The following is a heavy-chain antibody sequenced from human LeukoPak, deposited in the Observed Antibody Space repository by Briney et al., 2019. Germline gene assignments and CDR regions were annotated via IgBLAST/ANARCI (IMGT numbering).Heavy chain of an antibody. J-gene: IGHJ4*02. Sequence: EASVKVSCKASGGTFSSYAISWVRQAPGQGLEWMGGIIPIFGTANYAQKFQGRVTITTDESTSTAYMELSSLRSEDTAVYYCARSWAGESEFDYWGQGTLVTVSS. CDR3: ARSWAGESEFDY. CDR1: GGTFSSYA. V-gene: IGHV1-69*05. D-gene: IGHD1-26*01. CDR2: IIPIFGTA.